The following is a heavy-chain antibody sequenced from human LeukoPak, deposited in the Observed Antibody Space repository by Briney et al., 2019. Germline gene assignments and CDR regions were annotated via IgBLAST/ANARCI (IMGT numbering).Heavy chain of an antibody. Sequence: GGSLRLSCAASGFSLRAYDLIWVRQAPGEGLDWVSIINGGGDIMMYEDSVKGRFTISRDNSKNTFYLQMNSLRVEDTAVYYCAMRDRGYGLDIWGQGAMVTVSS. J-gene: IGHJ3*02. CDR3: AMRDRGYGLDI. V-gene: IGHV3-23*01. D-gene: IGHD3-10*01. CDR1: GFSLRAYD. CDR2: INGGGDIM.